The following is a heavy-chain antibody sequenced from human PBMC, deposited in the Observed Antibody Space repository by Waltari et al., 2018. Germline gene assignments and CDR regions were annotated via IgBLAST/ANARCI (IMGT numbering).Heavy chain of an antibody. CDR1: GVTISSYA. D-gene: IGHD1-26*01. V-gene: IGHV1-69*14. CDR2: LIPIFGKA. CDR3: ARWARRYYMDV. J-gene: IGHJ6*03. Sequence: QVQLVQSGAEVQKPGSSVNFSSKASGVTISSYAISWRGQAPGQGLEGMGGLIPIFGKANYEQKFQGRVTITEDKSTSTAYMELSSLRSEDTAVYYCARWARRYYMDVWGKGTTVTVSS.